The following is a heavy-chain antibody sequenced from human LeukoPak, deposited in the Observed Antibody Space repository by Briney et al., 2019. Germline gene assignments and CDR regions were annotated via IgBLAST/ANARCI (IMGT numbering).Heavy chain of an antibody. Sequence: GGCLRLSCAASGFTFSSYWMSWVRQAPGKGLEWVANIKQDGSEKYYVDSVKGRFTISRDNAKNSLYLQMNSLRAEDTAVYYCAKAELGVDTFFDYWGQGTLVTVSS. D-gene: IGHD3-3*01. CDR3: AKAELGVDTFFDY. CDR1: GFTFSSYW. CDR2: IKQDGSEK. J-gene: IGHJ4*02. V-gene: IGHV3-7*01.